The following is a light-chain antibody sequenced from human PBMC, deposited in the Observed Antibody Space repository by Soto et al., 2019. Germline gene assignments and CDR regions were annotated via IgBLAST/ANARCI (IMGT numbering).Light chain of an antibody. V-gene: IGKV1-17*01. CDR2: AAS. Sequence: DIQMTQSPSSLSASVGDRVTITCRASQDIGIHLGWYQQKPRKAPKRLIYAASSLESGVPSRFSGSGFGTEFTLTISSLQPEDFATYYCLQHKSFPFTFGQGTRLDIK. J-gene: IGKJ5*01. CDR3: LQHKSFPFT. CDR1: QDIGIH.